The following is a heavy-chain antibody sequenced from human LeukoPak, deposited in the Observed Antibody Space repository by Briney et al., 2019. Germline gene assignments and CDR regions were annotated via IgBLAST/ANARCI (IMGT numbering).Heavy chain of an antibody. Sequence: SETLSLTCTVSGGSISTYYWSWIRQPPGKGLEWIGYIYYSGSTNYNPSLKSRVTISVDTSKNQFSLKLSSVTAADTAVYYCARRSAYYYGSSGPLDIWGQGTMVTVSS. D-gene: IGHD3-22*01. CDR2: IYYSGST. V-gene: IGHV4-59*08. J-gene: IGHJ3*02. CDR1: GGSISTYY. CDR3: ARRSAYYYGSSGPLDI.